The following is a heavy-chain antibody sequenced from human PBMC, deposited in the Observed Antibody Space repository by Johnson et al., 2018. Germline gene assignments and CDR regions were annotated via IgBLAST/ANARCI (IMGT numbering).Heavy chain of an antibody. CDR2: IIPIFGTA. V-gene: IGHV1-69*12. CDR1: GGTFSSYA. Sequence: QVQLVQSGAEVKKPGSSVKVSCKASGGTFSSYAISWVRQAPGQGLEWMGGIIPIFGTANYAQKFQGRVTITADESTSTAYMELSSLGSEDTAGYYCARGGVDYDSRGYYDAFDIWVQGTMVTVSS. J-gene: IGHJ3*02. D-gene: IGHD3-22*01. CDR3: ARGGVDYDSRGYYDAFDI.